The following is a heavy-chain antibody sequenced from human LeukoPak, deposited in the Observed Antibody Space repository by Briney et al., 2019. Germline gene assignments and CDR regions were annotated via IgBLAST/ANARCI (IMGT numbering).Heavy chain of an antibody. V-gene: IGHV4-39*07. CDR2: IYSNENT. CDR3: ARSATVTTGYFDY. CDR1: GGSISSTGHY. Sequence: SETLSLTCSLSGGSISSTGHYWGWIRQSPEKGLDWIGSIYSNENTYYHPSVKSRVSMSVDTSKNQFSLKLTSMTAAETAVYYCARSATVTTGYFDYWGQGALVTVSS. J-gene: IGHJ4*02. D-gene: IGHD4-17*01.